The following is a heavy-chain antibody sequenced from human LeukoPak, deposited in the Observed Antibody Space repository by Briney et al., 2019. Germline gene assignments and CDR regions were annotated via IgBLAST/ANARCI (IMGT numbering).Heavy chain of an antibody. CDR2: IYYSGST. D-gene: IGHD6-19*01. CDR3: ARTNIAVAGGDY. Sequence: SETLSLTCTVSGGSISGDYWGWIRQPPGKGLEWIGSIYYSGSTYYNPSLKSRVTISVDTSKNQFSLKLSSVTAADTAVYYCARTNIAVAGGDYWGQGTLVTVSS. V-gene: IGHV4-39*01. CDR1: GGSISGDY. J-gene: IGHJ4*02.